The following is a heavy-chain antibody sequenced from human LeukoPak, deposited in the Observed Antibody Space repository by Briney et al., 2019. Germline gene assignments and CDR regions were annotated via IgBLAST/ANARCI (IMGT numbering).Heavy chain of an antibody. CDR1: GFTFSSYS. Sequence: PGGSLRLSCAASGFTFSSYSMNWVRQAPGKGLEWVSSISSSSSYIYYADSVRGRFTISRDNAKNSLYLQMNSLRAEDTAVYYCARGSFYYDILTGDTGGQGTLVTVSS. CDR2: ISSSSSYI. D-gene: IGHD3-9*01. V-gene: IGHV3-21*01. CDR3: ARGSFYYDILTGDT. J-gene: IGHJ4*02.